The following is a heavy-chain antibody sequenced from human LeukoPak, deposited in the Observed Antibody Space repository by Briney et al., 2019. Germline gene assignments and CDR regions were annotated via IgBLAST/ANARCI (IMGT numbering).Heavy chain of an antibody. D-gene: IGHD1-14*01. CDR2: ISSSSSYI. CDR1: GFTFSSYS. J-gene: IGHJ6*03. CDR3: ARVGPWVNPDYYYYYMDV. Sequence: PGGSLRLSCAASGFTFSSYSMNWVRQAPGKGLEWVSSISSSSSYIYYADSLKGRFTISRDNAKNSLYLQMNSLRAEDTAVYYCARVGPWVNPDYYYYYMDVWGKGTTVTVSS. V-gene: IGHV3-21*01.